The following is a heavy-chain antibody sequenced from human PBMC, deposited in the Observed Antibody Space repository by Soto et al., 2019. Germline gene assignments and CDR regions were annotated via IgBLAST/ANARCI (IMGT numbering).Heavy chain of an antibody. J-gene: IGHJ5*02. D-gene: IGHD3-10*01. CDR2: IIPMYGPA. CDR1: GGTFSSYA. Sequence: QVPLVQSGAEVKKPGSSVTVSCKASGGTFSSYAIHWVRQAPGQGLEWMGGIIPMYGPAKYAQRFQGRVTITADESTTTVYMELTSLTSQDTAVYYCARVTSMVQGVIDTWFDPWGHGTLVTVSS. V-gene: IGHV1-69*01. CDR3: ARVTSMVQGVIDTWFDP.